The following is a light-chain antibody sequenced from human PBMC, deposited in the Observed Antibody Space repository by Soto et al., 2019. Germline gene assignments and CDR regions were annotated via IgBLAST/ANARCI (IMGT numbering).Light chain of an antibody. CDR3: SSYTSSSTLV. Sequence: QSVLTQPASVYGSPRQSITISCTGTSSDVGGYNFVSWYQQHPGKAPKLMIFEVSNRPSWVSNRFSGSKSGNTSSLTISGLQAEDEADYYCSSYTSSSTLVFGTGTKVTVL. CDR2: EVS. J-gene: IGLJ1*01. V-gene: IGLV2-14*01. CDR1: SSDVGGYNF.